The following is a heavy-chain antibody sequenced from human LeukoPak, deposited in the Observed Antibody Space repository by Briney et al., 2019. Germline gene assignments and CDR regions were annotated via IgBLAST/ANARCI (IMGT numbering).Heavy chain of an antibody. V-gene: IGHV1-18*01. CDR1: GYTFTSYG. CDR2: ISAYNGNT. Sequence: ASVKVSCKASGYTFTSYGISWVRQAPGQGLEWMGWISAYNGNTNYAQKLQGRVTMTTDTSTSTAYVELRSLRSDDTAVYYCARTTVVATYYFDYWGQGTLVTVSS. J-gene: IGHJ4*02. D-gene: IGHD4-23*01. CDR3: ARTTVVATYYFDY.